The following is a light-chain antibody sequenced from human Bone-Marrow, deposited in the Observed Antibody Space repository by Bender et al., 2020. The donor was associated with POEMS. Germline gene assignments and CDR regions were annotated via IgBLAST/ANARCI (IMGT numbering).Light chain of an antibody. Sequence: QSALTQPASVSGSPGQSVTISCTGTSSDIGGYNYVSWYLQHPGKAPKLLIYDVSDRPSGVSHRFSGSKSGNTASLTISGLQADDEGDYYCCSYTRGDTLVFAGGTKLTVL. CDR3: CSYTRGDTLV. J-gene: IGLJ3*02. V-gene: IGLV2-14*01. CDR2: DVS. CDR1: SSDIGGYNY.